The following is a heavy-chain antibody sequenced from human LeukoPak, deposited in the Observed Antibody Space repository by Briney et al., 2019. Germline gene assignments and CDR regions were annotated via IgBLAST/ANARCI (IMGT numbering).Heavy chain of an antibody. CDR3: ARRGGYSGYDRD. Sequence: PSETLSLTYTVSGGSINNFYWSWIRQPPGKGLEWIGYISYSGSINYSPSLKSRVTISVDTSNNQFSLKLSSVTAADTAIYYCARRGGYSGYDRDWGQGTLVTVSS. CDR2: ISYSGSI. D-gene: IGHD5-12*01. J-gene: IGHJ4*02. V-gene: IGHV4-59*08. CDR1: GGSINNFY.